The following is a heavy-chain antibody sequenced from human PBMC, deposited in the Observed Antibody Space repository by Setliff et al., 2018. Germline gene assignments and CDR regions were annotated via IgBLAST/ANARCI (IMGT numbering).Heavy chain of an antibody. CDR1: GFNFKGHG. D-gene: IGHD3-3*01. J-gene: IGHJ3*01. Sequence: GGSLRLSCAASGFNFKGHGMNWVRQAPGKGLEWVSTSNWDGRSTGYTDSVKGRFTISRDNAKYSLYQQMNILRAEDTALYHCVLFGDRDTFDVWGQGTMVTVAS. CDR3: VLFGDRDTFDV. V-gene: IGHV3-20*01. CDR2: SNWDGRST.